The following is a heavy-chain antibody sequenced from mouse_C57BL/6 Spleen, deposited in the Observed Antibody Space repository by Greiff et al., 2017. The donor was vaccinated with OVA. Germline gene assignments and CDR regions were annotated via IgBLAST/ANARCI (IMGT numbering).Heavy chain of an antibody. D-gene: IGHD1-1*01. Sequence: QVQLKESGAELVRPGTSVKMSCKASGYTFTNYWIGWAKQRPGHGLEWIGDIYPGGGYTNYNEKFKGKATLTADKSSSTAYMQFSSLTSEDSAIYYCARSDGGKDYGSSYFYAMDYWGQGTSVTVSS. J-gene: IGHJ4*01. CDR2: IYPGGGYT. CDR3: ARSDGGKDYGSSYFYAMDY. CDR1: GYTFTNYW. V-gene: IGHV1-63*01.